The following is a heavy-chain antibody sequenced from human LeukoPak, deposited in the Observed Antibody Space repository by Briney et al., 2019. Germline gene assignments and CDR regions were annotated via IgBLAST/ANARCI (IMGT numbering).Heavy chain of an antibody. V-gene: IGHV4-61*02. J-gene: IGHJ4*02. D-gene: IGHD2/OR15-2a*01. CDR2: FYSGGGP. Sequence: PSQTLSLTCTVSGDSINSGIYYWNWIRQPAGKGLEWIGRFYSGGGPNYTPSLKSRVTISVDMSKNQFSLNLSSVTAADTAVYYCARSYSTSSLDYWGQGILVTVSS. CDR1: GDSINSGIYY. CDR3: ARSYSTSSLDY.